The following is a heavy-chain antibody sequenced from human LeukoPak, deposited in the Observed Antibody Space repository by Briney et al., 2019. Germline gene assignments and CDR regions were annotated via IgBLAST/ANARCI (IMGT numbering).Heavy chain of an antibody. CDR3: ARPVAGTVAFDI. V-gene: IGHV4-59*08. Sequence: SETLSLTCTVSGVSISSYYWSWIRQPPGKGLEWIGYIYYSGSTNYNPSLKSRVTISVDTSKNQFSLKLSSVTAADTAVYYCARPVAGTVAFDIWGQGTMVTVSS. CDR2: IYYSGST. D-gene: IGHD6-19*01. J-gene: IGHJ3*02. CDR1: GVSISSYY.